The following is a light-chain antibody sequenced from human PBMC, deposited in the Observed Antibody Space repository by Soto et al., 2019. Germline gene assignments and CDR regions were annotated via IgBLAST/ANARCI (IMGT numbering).Light chain of an antibody. CDR1: SSDVGSYNY. CDR2: EVT. J-gene: IGLJ7*01. CDR3: SLYVDNNNLL. Sequence: QSVLTQPPSASGSPGQSVTISCTGTSSDVGSYNYVSWYQQHPDQAPELMLYEVTKRPSGVPDRFSGSKSGNTASLTVAGLQAEDEADYYCSLYVDNNNLLFGGGTQLTVL. V-gene: IGLV2-8*01.